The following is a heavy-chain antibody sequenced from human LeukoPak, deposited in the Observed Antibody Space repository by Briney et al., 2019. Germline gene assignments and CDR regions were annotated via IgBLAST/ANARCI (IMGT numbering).Heavy chain of an antibody. D-gene: IGHD5-12*01. CDR2: ISGSGGST. Sequence: GGSLRLSCAASGFTFSSYAMSWVRQAPGKGLEWVSAISGSGGSTYYADSVKGRFTISRDNSKNTLYLQMNGLRAEDTAVYYCAKASLRRGYSGYDHYWGQGTLVTVSS. J-gene: IGHJ4*02. CDR1: GFTFSSYA. CDR3: AKASLRRGYSGYDHY. V-gene: IGHV3-23*01.